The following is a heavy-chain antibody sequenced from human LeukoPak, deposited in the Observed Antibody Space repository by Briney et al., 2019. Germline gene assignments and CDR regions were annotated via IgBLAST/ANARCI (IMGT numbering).Heavy chain of an antibody. CDR3: VRISSVTQTSYGHFDY. V-gene: IGHV3-30*04. J-gene: IGHJ4*02. Sequence: GRSLRLSCAASGFTFSSYAMHWVRQAPGKGLEWVAVISYDGSNKYYADSVKGRFTISRDNSKNTLYLQMISLRAEDTAVYYCVRISSVTQTSYGHFDYWGQGTLVTVSS. CDR1: GFTFSSYA. CDR2: ISYDGSNK. D-gene: IGHD3-16*01.